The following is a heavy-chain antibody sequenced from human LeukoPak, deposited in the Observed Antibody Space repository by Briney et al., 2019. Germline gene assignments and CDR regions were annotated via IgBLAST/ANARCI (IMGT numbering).Heavy chain of an antibody. CDR3: ASLLYCSSTSCYDY. V-gene: IGHV4-34*01. CDR1: GGSFSGYY. Sequence: PSETLSLTCAVYGGSFSGYYWSWIRQPPGKGLEWIGEINHSGSTNYNPSLKSRVTISVDTSKNQFSLKLSSVTAADTAVYYCASLLYCSSTSCYDYWGQGTLVTVSS. J-gene: IGHJ4*02. CDR2: INHSGST. D-gene: IGHD2-2*01.